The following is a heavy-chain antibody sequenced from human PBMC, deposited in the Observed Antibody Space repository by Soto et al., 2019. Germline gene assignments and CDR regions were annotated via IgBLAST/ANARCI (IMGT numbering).Heavy chain of an antibody. J-gene: IGHJ1*01. D-gene: IGHD3-9*01. V-gene: IGHV3-23*01. Sequence: EVQLLESGGGLVQPGGSLRLSCAASGFTFSSYAMSWVRQAPGKGLEWVSAISGSGGSTYYADSVKGRFTISRDNSKNTLYLQMNSLRAEDTAVYYCAKVAPVLRYFEKRTKGYFQHWGQGTLVTVSS. CDR1: GFTFSSYA. CDR2: ISGSGGST. CDR3: AKVAPVLRYFEKRTKGYFQH.